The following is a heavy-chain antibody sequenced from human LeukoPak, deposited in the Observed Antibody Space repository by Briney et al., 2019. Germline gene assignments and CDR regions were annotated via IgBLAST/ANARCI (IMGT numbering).Heavy chain of an antibody. CDR1: GFTFSRNS. Sequence: GGSLRLSCAASGFTFSRNSMIWVRQAPGKGLEWVGFIRSKAYGGTTEYAASVKGRFTISRDDSKSIAYLQMNSLKTEDTAVYYCTRVIVVVTATPDAFDIWGQGTMVTVSS. CDR3: TRVIVVVTATPDAFDI. V-gene: IGHV3-49*04. J-gene: IGHJ3*02. D-gene: IGHD2-21*02. CDR2: IRSKAYGGTT.